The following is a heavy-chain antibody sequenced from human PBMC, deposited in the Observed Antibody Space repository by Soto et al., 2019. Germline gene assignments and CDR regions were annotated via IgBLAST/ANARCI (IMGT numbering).Heavy chain of an antibody. Sequence: GGSLRLSCAASGFTFSGSAMHGVRQASGKGLEWVGRIRSKANSYATAYAASVKGRFTISRDDSKNTAYLQMNSLKTEDTAVYYCTSEDVVRGVIITSSSGWWGQGTLVTVSS. V-gene: IGHV3-73*01. CDR3: TSEDVVRGVIITSSSGW. D-gene: IGHD3-10*01. CDR1: GFTFSGSA. CDR2: IRSKANSYAT. J-gene: IGHJ4*02.